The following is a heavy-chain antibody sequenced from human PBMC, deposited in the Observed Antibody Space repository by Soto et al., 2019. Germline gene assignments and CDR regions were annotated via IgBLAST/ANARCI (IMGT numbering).Heavy chain of an antibody. CDR3: ARGGGTRAWY. CDR1: SDSITNYY. J-gene: IGHJ4*02. Sequence: QVQLQESGPGLVKPSETLSLTCTVSSDSITNYYWSWIRQSPGKGLEWIGYIHDSGRSNYNPSLKSRVKISVDTSKKQFPMKLNSVTAADTAVYYCARGGGTRAWYWGQGTLVTVSS. CDR2: IHDSGRS. D-gene: IGHD2-15*01. V-gene: IGHV4-59*01.